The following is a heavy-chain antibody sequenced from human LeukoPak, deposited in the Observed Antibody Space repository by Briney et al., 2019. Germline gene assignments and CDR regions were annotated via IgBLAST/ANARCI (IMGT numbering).Heavy chain of an antibody. V-gene: IGHV4-31*03. J-gene: IGHJ4*02. D-gene: IGHD3-22*01. CDR1: GGSISSGGYY. CDR2: IYYSGST. Sequence: PSQTMSLTCTVYGGSISSGGYYWSWIRQHPGKGLEWIGYIYYSGSTYYNPSLKSRVTISVDTSKNQFSLKLSSVTAADTAVYYCARWGSAGSGYYYDYWGQGTLVTVSS. CDR3: ARWGSAGSGYYYDY.